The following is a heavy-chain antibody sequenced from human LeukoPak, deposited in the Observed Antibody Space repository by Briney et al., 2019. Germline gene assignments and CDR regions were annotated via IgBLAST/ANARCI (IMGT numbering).Heavy chain of an antibody. Sequence: PGGSLRLSCAASGFTFSSYGMHWVRQAPGKGLEWVAVISYDGSNKYYADSVKGRFTISRDNSKNTLYLQMNSLRAEDTAVYYCAKAVTIFWVPYYWGQGTLVTVSS. D-gene: IGHD3-9*01. V-gene: IGHV3-30*18. J-gene: IGHJ4*02. CDR2: ISYDGSNK. CDR1: GFTFSSYG. CDR3: AKAVTIFWVPYY.